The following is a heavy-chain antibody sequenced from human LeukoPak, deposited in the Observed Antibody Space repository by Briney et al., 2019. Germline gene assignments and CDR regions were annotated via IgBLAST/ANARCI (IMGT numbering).Heavy chain of an antibody. V-gene: IGHV3-48*03. Sequence: QPGGSLRLSCVGASGFTFSTYEMNWVRQAPGKGLEWVSYISSSGSTIYYADPVKGRFTISRDNAKNSLYLQMNSLRAEDTAVYYCATYNWNSANGVLWFGESSLDYWGQGTLVTVSS. CDR2: ISSSGSTI. CDR3: ATYNWNSANGVLWFGESSLDY. J-gene: IGHJ4*02. D-gene: IGHD3-10*01. CDR1: GFTFSTYE.